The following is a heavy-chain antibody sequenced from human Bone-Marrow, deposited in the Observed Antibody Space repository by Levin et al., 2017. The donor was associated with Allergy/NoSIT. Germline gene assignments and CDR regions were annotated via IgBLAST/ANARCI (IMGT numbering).Heavy chain of an antibody. D-gene: IGHD3-22*01. CDR2: IYYSGST. CDR3: ARAGETDYYDRSGYFDFDS. J-gene: IGHJ4*02. Sequence: SETLSLTCTVSGASISSSSYYWGWIRQPPGKGLEWIGSIYYSGSTYYNPSLKSRVTISVDTSKNQFSLKLSSVTAADSAVYYCARAGETDYYDRSGYFDFDSWGQGTLVTVSS. V-gene: IGHV4-39*07. CDR1: GASISSSSYY.